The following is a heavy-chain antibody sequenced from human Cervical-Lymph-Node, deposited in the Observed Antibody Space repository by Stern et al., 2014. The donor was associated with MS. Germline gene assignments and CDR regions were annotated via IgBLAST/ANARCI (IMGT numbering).Heavy chain of an antibody. CDR1: GFTFSTYA. CDR2: VSYDGTQR. CDR3: ARGGRGDGLEY. J-gene: IGHJ4*02. V-gene: IGHV3-30-3*01. D-gene: IGHD5-24*01. Sequence: VQLVESGGGVVQPGRSLSLSCVASGFTFSTYAMHWVRQAPGKGLEWVAFVSYDGTQRNSTDSVKARFTISRDNSKNTLYLHMNSLRDEDTAVYFCARGGRGDGLEYWGQGALVTVSS.